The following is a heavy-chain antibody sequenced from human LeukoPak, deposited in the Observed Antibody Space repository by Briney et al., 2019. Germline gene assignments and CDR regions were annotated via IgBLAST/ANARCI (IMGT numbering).Heavy chain of an antibody. J-gene: IGHJ5*02. D-gene: IGHD2-2*01. CDR3: ATDGYLHQLLNWFYP. CDR2: FDPEDGET. V-gene: IGHV1-24*01. CDR1: VYTLTELS. Sequence: ASVKVSCKVSVYTLTELSMHWVRQAPGKGLEWMGGFDPEDGETIYAQKFQGRVTMTEDTSTDTAYMELSSLRSEDTAVYYCATDGYLHQLLNWFYPWGQGTLVTVSS.